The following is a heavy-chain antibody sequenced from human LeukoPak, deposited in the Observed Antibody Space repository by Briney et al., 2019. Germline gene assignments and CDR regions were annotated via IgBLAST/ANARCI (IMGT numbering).Heavy chain of an antibody. V-gene: IGHV4-30-4*01. D-gene: IGHD3-16*01. CDR3: ARVRRLYDYVWGSYLGDAFDI. Sequence: NPPGTLSLSCTVSGGSVSSGVYCWGWVRLPPGKGLEWIGCIYYSGSTYYNPSLRSRVTISVDTSKNQFSLKLSSVTAADTAVYYCARVRRLYDYVWGSYLGDAFDIWGQGTMVTVSS. J-gene: IGHJ3*02. CDR2: IYYSGST. CDR1: GGSVSSGVYC.